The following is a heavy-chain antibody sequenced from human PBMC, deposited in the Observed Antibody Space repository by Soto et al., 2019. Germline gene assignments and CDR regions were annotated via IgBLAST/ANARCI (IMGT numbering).Heavy chain of an antibody. CDR3: SIGSWSAETFDV. Sequence: QVHLIQSGAEVKKPGSSVKVSCKAAGGTFNTYTLIWVRQAPGHGLEWMGRIIPMLTVTNSAQKFQGRLTLPADKSKGTAFMELTSLRSDDTAVYYCSIGSWSAETFDVWGQWTMVTVSS. CDR1: GGTFNTYT. V-gene: IGHV1-69*02. CDR2: IIPMLTVT. J-gene: IGHJ3*01. D-gene: IGHD2-2*01.